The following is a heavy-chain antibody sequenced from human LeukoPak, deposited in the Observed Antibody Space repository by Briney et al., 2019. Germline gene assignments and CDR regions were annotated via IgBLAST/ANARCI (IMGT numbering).Heavy chain of an antibody. J-gene: IGHJ6*02. Sequence: PGRSLRLSCAASGFTFSSYAMHRVRQAPGKGLEWVAVISYDGNNKYYADSVKGRFTISRDNSKNTLYLQMNSLRAEDTAVYYCARDVPYYYYGMDVWGQGTTVTVSS. CDR3: ARDVPYYYYGMDV. V-gene: IGHV3-30*04. D-gene: IGHD3-10*02. CDR2: ISYDGNNK. CDR1: GFTFSSYA.